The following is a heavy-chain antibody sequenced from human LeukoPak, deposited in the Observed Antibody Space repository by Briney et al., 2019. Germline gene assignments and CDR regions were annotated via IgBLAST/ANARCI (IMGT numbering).Heavy chain of an antibody. CDR2: INPNSGGT. CDR3: ARVSSIAVAGREAFDI. Sequence: ASVKVSCKASGYTFTGYYMHWVRQAPGQGLEWMGWINPNSGGTNYAQKFQGRVTMTRDTSISTAYMELSRLRSDDTAVYYCARVSSIAVAGREAFDIWGQGTMVTVSS. J-gene: IGHJ3*02. D-gene: IGHD6-19*01. CDR1: GYTFTGYY. V-gene: IGHV1-2*02.